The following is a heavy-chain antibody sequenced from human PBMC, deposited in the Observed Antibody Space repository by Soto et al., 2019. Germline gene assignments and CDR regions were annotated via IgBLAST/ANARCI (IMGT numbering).Heavy chain of an antibody. D-gene: IGHD2-15*01. J-gene: IGHJ6*02. CDR1: GYTFTSYY. CDR2: INPSGGST. Sequence: ASVKVSCKASGYTFTSYYMHWVRQAPGQGLEWMGIINPSGGSTSYAQKFQGRVTMTRDTSTSTVYMELSSLRSEDTAVYYCARYCSRGSCYSGMDVWGQGTTVTVSS. CDR3: ARYCSRGSCYSGMDV. V-gene: IGHV1-46*01.